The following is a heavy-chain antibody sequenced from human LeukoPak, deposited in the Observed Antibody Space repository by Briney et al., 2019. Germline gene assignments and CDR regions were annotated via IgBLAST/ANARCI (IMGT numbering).Heavy chain of an antibody. CDR1: GGSISSYY. Sequence: SETLSLTCTVSGGSISSYYWSWIRQPAGKGLEWIGRIYTSGSTYYNPSLKSRVTISVDTSKNQFSLKLSSVTAADTAVYYCARVAQIVDFYPYYYMDVWGKGTTVTVSS. D-gene: IGHD3-3*01. V-gene: IGHV4-4*07. CDR3: ARVAQIVDFYPYYYMDV. J-gene: IGHJ6*03. CDR2: IYTSGST.